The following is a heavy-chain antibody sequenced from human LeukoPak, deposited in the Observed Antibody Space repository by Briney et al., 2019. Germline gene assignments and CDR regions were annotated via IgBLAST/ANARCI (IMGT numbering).Heavy chain of an antibody. V-gene: IGHV3-11*06. J-gene: IGHJ4*02. CDR3: ARERGDTAMVFDY. D-gene: IGHD5-18*01. CDR1: GFTFSDYY. CDR2: ISSSSSYT. Sequence: GRSLRLSCAASGFTFSDYYMSWIRQAPGKGLEWVSYISSSSSYTNYADSVKGRFTISRDNAKNSLYLQMNSLRAEDTAVYYCARERGDTAMVFDYWGQGTLVTVSS.